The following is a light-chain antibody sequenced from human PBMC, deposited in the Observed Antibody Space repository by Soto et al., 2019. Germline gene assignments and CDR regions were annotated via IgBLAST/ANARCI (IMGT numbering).Light chain of an antibody. V-gene: IGLV1-51*01. CDR1: SSSIGRNY. CDR3: ATWDTSLNVVL. Sequence: QSVLTQPPSVSAAPRQKVTISCSGSSSSIGRNYVSWFQQLPGTAPKLLIYENNKRPSGIPDRFSGSQSGTSATLGITELQSGDEADYYCATWDTSLNVVLFGGGTKLTVL. J-gene: IGLJ2*01. CDR2: ENN.